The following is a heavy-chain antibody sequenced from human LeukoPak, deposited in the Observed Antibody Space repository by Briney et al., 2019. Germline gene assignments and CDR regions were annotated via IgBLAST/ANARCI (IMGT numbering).Heavy chain of an antibody. V-gene: IGHV3-23*01. CDR2: ISGSGDNT. CDR3: TKDFRGSGYFFDY. J-gene: IGHJ4*02. D-gene: IGHD3-10*01. Sequence: GGSLRLSCVVSGFTFNNHTMSWVRQAPGKGLEWVSAISGSGDNTFYAGSVRGRFTISRDNSKNTLYLQMDSLRAEDTAIYYCTKDFRGSGYFFDYWGQGTPVTVSS. CDR1: GFTFNNHT.